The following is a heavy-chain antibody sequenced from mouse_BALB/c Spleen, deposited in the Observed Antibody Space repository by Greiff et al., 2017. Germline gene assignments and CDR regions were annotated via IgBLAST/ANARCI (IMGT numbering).Heavy chain of an antibody. J-gene: IGHJ4*01. CDR3: ASLTAAMDF. Sequence: EVQGVESGGGLVQPGGSLRLSCATSGFTFTDYYMSWVRQPPGKALEWLGFIRNKANGYTTEYSASVKGRFTISRDNSQSILYLQMNTLRAEDSATYYCASLTAAMDFWGQGTSVTVSS. CDR1: GFTFTDYY. CDR2: IRNKANGYTT. D-gene: IGHD1-2*01. V-gene: IGHV7-3*02.